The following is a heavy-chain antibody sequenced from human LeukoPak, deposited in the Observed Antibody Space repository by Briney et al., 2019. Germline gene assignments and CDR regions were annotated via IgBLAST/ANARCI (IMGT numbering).Heavy chain of an antibody. V-gene: IGHV6-1*01. CDR3: ARVNSWTEEPDTGFDY. D-gene: IGHD1-14*01. Sequence: SQTLSLTCVISGDSVSSSRSAWNWIRQSPSRGLEWLGRTYYRSGWYNDYAVSVKSRITISPDTSKNQFSLQLNSLTPEDTAVYFCARVNSWTEEPDTGFDYWGQGTLVTVSS. CDR1: GDSVSSSRSA. J-gene: IGHJ4*02. CDR2: TYYRSGWYN.